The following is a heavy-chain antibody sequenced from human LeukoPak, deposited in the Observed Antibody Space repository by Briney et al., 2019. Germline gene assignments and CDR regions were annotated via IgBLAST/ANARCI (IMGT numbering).Heavy chain of an antibody. V-gene: IGHV3-30*18. D-gene: IGHD2-21*02. J-gene: IGHJ6*03. CDR1: GFTFDDYA. CDR2: ISYDGSNI. CDR3: AKDQYFVTGYYSHMDV. Sequence: GGSLRLSCAASGFTFDDYAMHWVRQAPGKGLEWVAVISYDGSNINYAGSVKGRFTISRDNSKNTLYLQMNSLRAEDTAVYYCAKDQYFVTGYYSHMDVWGKGTTVTISS.